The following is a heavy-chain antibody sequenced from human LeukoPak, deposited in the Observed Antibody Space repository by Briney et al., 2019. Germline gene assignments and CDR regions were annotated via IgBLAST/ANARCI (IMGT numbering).Heavy chain of an antibody. CDR2: IGSGGSTT. Sequence: GGSLRLSCATSGFTFSNYVMTWVRQAPGKGLEWVSVIGSGGSTTKYADSVKGRFTISRDNSKNTLYLQMNSLRAEDTAVYYCARAITYYYGSGSRRTPNVDYWGQGTLVTVSS. V-gene: IGHV3-23*01. D-gene: IGHD3-10*01. CDR3: ARAITYYYGSGSRRTPNVDY. CDR1: GFTFSNYV. J-gene: IGHJ4*02.